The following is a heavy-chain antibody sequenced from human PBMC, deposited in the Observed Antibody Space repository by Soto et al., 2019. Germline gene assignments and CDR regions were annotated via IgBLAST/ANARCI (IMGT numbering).Heavy chain of an antibody. D-gene: IGHD2-15*01. J-gene: IGHJ6*02. CDR1: GFTFSSYW. V-gene: IGHV3-7*03. Sequence: EVQLVESGGGLVQPGGSLRLSCAASGFTFSSYWMSWVRQAPGKGLEWVANIKQDGSEKYYVDSVKGRFTISRDNAKNSLYLQMNSLRVEDTAVYHCAKDNGDYLYGMDVWGQGTTVTVSS. CDR3: AKDNGDYLYGMDV. CDR2: IKQDGSEK.